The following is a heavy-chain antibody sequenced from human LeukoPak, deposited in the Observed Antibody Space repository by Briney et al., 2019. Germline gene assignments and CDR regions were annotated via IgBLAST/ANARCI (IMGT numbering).Heavy chain of an antibody. CDR1: GYRFTSYW. J-gene: IGHJ6*03. CDR3: ARRSDGWDYYMDV. V-gene: IGHV5-51*01. CDR2: INPGDSDT. Sequence: GESLKISCKGSGYRFTSYWIAWVRQMPGKGLEWMGIINPGDSDTRYSLSFQGQVTISADKSISTAYLQWSSLKASDTAMYYCARRSDGWDYYMDVWGKGTTVTVSS. D-gene: IGHD2-21*02.